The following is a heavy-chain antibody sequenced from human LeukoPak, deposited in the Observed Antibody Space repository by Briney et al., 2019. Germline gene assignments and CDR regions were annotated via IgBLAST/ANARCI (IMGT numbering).Heavy chain of an antibody. CDR3: ARRGYSYGYD. CDR1: GGSISSSSYY. D-gene: IGHD5-18*01. CDR2: IYHSGST. V-gene: IGHV4-39*01. Sequence: SETLSLTCTVSGGSISSSSYYWGWIRQPPGKGLEWIGSIYHSGSTYYNPSRKSRVTISVGTSKNQFSLKLSSVTAADTAVYYCARRGYSYGYDWGQGALVTVSS. J-gene: IGHJ4*02.